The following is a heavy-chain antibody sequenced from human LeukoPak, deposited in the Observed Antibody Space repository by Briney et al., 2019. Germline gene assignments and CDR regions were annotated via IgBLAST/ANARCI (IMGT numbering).Heavy chain of an antibody. D-gene: IGHD6-13*01. CDR2: ISSSSSYI. Sequence: GGSLRLFCAASGATFSSYSMNWVRQAPGRGLEWVSSISSSSSYIYYADSVKGRFTISRDNAKNSLYLQMNSLRAEDTAVYYCARSGIAAADYYYMDVWGKGTTVTVSS. CDR3: ARSGIAAADYYYMDV. J-gene: IGHJ6*03. CDR1: GATFSSYS. V-gene: IGHV3-21*01.